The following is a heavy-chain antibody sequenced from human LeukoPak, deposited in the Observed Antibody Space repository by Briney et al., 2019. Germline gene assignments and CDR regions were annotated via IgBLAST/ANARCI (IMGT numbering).Heavy chain of an antibody. CDR1: GFTFSSYW. J-gene: IGHJ4*02. CDR3: ARDLPYYDFWSGYEYYFDY. Sequence: PGGSLRLSCAASGFTFSSYWMSWVRQAPGKGLEWVANIKQDGSEKYYVDSVKGRFTISRDNAKNSLYLQMNSLRAEDTAVYYCARDLPYYDFWSGYEYYFDYWGQGTLVTVSS. D-gene: IGHD3-3*01. CDR2: IKQDGSEK. V-gene: IGHV3-7*01.